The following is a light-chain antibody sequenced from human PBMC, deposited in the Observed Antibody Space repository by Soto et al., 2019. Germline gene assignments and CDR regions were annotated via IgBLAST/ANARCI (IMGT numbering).Light chain of an antibody. CDR2: KAS. Sequence: DIQMTQSPLTLSASVGDRVTITCRASQNMNSWLAWYQQRPGKAPKLLIQKASRLESGVPSRFSGSGSGTEFFRTIRNLQPDDFSTYYCQQYNTYSTFGQGTKLEIK. CDR1: QNMNSW. CDR3: QQYNTYST. V-gene: IGKV1-5*03. J-gene: IGKJ1*01.